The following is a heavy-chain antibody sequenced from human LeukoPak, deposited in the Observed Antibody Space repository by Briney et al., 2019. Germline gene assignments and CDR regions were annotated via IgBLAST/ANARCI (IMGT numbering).Heavy chain of an antibody. CDR3: ARVWIFGVVVNWFDP. D-gene: IGHD3-3*01. CDR1: GYTFTGYY. J-gene: IGHJ5*02. V-gene: IGHV1-2*02. CDR2: INPNSGGT. Sequence: GASVKVSCKASGYTFTGYYMHWVRQAPGQGLEWMGWINPNSGGTNYAQKFQGRVTMTRDTSISTAYMELSRLRSDDTAVYYCARVWIFGVVVNWFDPWGQGTLVTVSS.